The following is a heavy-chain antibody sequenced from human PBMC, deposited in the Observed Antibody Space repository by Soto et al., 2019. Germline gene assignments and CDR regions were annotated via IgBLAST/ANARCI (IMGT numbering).Heavy chain of an antibody. CDR1: GFTFSTHW. CDR3: ARLTDTDY. D-gene: IGHD3-9*01. J-gene: IGHJ4*02. CDR2: INSDGTRT. Sequence: QPGXSLGLAGATAGFTFSTHWIHWVVQAPGKGLVWVSRINSDGTRTNYADYAMGRFTISRDNAKNSLYLKMNSLRAEDTAVYYCARLTDTDYWGQGTLVTVSS. V-gene: IGHV3-74*01.